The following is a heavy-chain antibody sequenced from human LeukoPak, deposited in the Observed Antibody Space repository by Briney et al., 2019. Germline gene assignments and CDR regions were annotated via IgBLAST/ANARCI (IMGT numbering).Heavy chain of an antibody. J-gene: IGHJ4*02. Sequence: PGGSLRLSCAASGFTFSSYAMSWVRQTPGKGLEWVSAISGSGGSTYYADSVKGRFTISRDNSKDTLSLQMNSLRAEDTAVHYCAKDIAQGYTFGSIEQDYWGQGTLVTVSS. D-gene: IGHD5-18*01. CDR2: ISGSGGST. CDR3: AKDIAQGYTFGSIEQDY. CDR1: GFTFSSYA. V-gene: IGHV3-23*01.